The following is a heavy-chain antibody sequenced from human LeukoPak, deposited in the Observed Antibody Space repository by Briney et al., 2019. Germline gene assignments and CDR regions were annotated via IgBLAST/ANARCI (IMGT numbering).Heavy chain of an antibody. CDR1: GFTFSNAW. V-gene: IGHV3-11*01. CDR2: ISSSGSTI. CDR3: ARDHSSSWREVYWFDP. D-gene: IGHD6-13*01. J-gene: IGHJ5*02. Sequence: AGSLRLSCAASGFTFSNAWMSWVRQAPGKGLEWDSDISSSGSTIYYADSVKGRFTISRANAKNSLYLQMNSLIAEDTAVYYCARDHSSSWREVYWFDPCGQGTLVTVSS.